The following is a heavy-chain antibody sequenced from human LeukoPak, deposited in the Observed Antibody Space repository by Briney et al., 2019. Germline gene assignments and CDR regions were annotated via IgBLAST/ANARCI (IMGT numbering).Heavy chain of an antibody. CDR2: IIPIFGTA. J-gene: IGHJ4*02. CDR1: GGTFSSYA. V-gene: IGHV1-69*13. CDR3: AREGSYYDSSLVHYFDY. D-gene: IGHD3-22*01. Sequence: ASVKVSCKASGGTFSSYAISWVRQAPGQGLEWMGGIIPIFGTANYAQKFQGRVTITADESTGTAYMELSSLRSEDTAVYYCAREGSYYDSSLVHYFDYWGQGTLVTVSS.